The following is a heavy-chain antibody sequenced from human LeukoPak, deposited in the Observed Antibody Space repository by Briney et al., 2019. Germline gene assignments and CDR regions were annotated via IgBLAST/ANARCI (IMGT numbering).Heavy chain of an antibody. V-gene: IGHV1-18*01. CDR2: ISAYNGNT. D-gene: IGHD2-15*01. CDR1: GYTFTSYG. CDR3: LGYCSGGSCKSVDI. Sequence: ASVKVSCKASGYTFTSYGISWVRQAPGQGLEWMGWISAYNGNTNYAQKLQGRVTMTTDTSTSTAYMELRSLRSDDTAVYYCLGYCSGGSCKSVDIWGQGTMVTVSS. J-gene: IGHJ3*02.